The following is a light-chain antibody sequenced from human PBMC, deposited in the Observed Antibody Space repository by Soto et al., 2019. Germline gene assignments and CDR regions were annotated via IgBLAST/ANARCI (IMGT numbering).Light chain of an antibody. CDR1: QTVSSNF. CDR3: RQYGRSLGFA. Sequence: IVLTQSPGTLSLSPGERATLSCRVSQTVSSNFLAWYQEKPGQGPRLLIYGASTRATGIPDRFSGSGSGTDFTLTISRLDPEDFAVYYCRQYGRSLGFAVGGGTKVDIK. J-gene: IGKJ4*01. V-gene: IGKV3-20*01. CDR2: GAS.